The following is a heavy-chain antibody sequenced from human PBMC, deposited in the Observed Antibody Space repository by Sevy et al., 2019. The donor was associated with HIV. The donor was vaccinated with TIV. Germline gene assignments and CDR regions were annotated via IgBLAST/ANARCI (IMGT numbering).Heavy chain of an antibody. CDR1: GFTFSSYA. CDR3: AKRGLLTSSYFDY. Sequence: GGSLRLSCAASGFTFSSYAMSWVRQAPGKGLEWVSACSGSGGSTYYADSVKGRFTISRDNSKNTLYLQMNSLRAEDTAVYYCAKRGLLTSSYFDYWGQGTLVTVSS. J-gene: IGHJ4*02. D-gene: IGHD2-15*01. CDR2: CSGSGGST. V-gene: IGHV3-23*01.